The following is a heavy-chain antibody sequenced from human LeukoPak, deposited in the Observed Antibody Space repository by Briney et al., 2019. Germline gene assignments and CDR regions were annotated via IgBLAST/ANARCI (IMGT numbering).Heavy chain of an antibody. CDR1: GFTFSYYG. CDR2: INQAGSEK. V-gene: IGHV3-7*01. J-gene: IGHJ4*02. Sequence: GGSLRLSCAASGFTFSYYGMHWVRQAPGKGLEWVANINQAGSEKYYVDSVKGRFTISRDNAKNSLFLQMNSLRAEDTAVYYCARSVDYWGQGTLVTVSS. CDR3: ARSVDY.